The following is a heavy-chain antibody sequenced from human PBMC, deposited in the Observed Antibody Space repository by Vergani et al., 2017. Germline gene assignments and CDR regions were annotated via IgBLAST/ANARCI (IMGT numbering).Heavy chain of an antibody. CDR2: ISSSSSYT. J-gene: IGHJ5*02. D-gene: IGHD2-15*01. CDR1: GFTFSDYY. CDR3: ARAGNRYCSGGSCYGEEDWFDP. Sequence: QVQLVESGGGVVQPGRSLRLSCAASGFTFSDYYMSWIRQAPGKGLEWVSYISSSSSYTNYADSVKGRFTISRDNAKNSLYLQMNSLRAEDTAVYYCARAGNRYCSGGSCYGEEDWFDPWGQGTLVTVSS. V-gene: IGHV3-11*05.